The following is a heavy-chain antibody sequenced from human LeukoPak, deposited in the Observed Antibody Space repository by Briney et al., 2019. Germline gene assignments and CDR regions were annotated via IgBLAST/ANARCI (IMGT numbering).Heavy chain of an antibody. J-gene: IGHJ1*01. Sequence: GRSLRLSCAASGFTLSSYGMRWVRQAPGKGLEWVAVIWYDGSNKYYADSVKGRFTISRDNSKNTLYLQMHSLRAEEPGVYYCASPSFRGYSYGKLAEYFTHWGQGTMVTVPS. CDR3: ASPSFRGYSYGKLAEYFTH. V-gene: IGHV3-33*01. CDR2: IWYDGSNK. D-gene: IGHD5-18*01. CDR1: GFTLSSYG.